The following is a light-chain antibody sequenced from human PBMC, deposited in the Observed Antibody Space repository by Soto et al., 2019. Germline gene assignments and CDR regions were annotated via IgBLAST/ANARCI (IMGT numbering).Light chain of an antibody. CDR3: QQYNNWPPT. J-gene: IGKJ1*01. CDR1: QSVSSN. CDR2: GAS. Sequence: IVLTQSPGTLSSSPGERATLSCRASQSVSSNLAWYQQKPGQAPRLLIYGASTRATGVPARFSGSGSGTEFTLTISSLQSEDFAVYYCQQYNNWPPTFGQGTKVDIK. V-gene: IGKV3-15*01.